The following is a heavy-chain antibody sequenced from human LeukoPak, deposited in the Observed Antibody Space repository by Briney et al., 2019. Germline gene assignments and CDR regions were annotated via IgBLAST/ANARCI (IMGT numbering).Heavy chain of an antibody. CDR2: IKGDESAR. CDR1: GFIFSTYW. V-gene: IGHV3-7*01. D-gene: IGHD1-26*01. Sequence: GGSLRLSCAASGFIFSTYWMAWVRQAPGKGLEWVANIKGDESARHQADSVKGRFTISRDNAQNSVYLQMSSLRGEDTAVYYCARDVVGSLDYWGQGTLVTVSS. CDR3: ARDVVGSLDY. J-gene: IGHJ4*02.